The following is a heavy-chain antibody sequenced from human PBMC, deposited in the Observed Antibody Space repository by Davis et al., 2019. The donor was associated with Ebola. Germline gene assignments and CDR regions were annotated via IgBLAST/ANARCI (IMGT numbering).Heavy chain of an antibody. V-gene: IGHV4-34*01. CDR1: GGSVSSYY. CDR2: ISHNGSV. Sequence: SETLSLTCAVNGGSVSSYYWSWIRQSPGKGLEWIGEISHNGSVTYNPSLKSRVTISVDTSKNQFSLKVRPVTAADTAVYYCAREGKYRDESRTFDYWGQGTLVTVSS. D-gene: IGHD2-2*01. J-gene: IGHJ4*02. CDR3: AREGKYRDESRTFDY.